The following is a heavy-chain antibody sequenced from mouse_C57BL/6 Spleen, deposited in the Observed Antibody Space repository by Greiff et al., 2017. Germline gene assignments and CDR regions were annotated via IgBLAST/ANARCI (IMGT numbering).Heavy chain of an antibody. J-gene: IGHJ1*03. D-gene: IGHD1-1*01. V-gene: IGHV3-6*01. CDR2: ISYDGSN. CDR3: ARAGIYYGSEGYFDV. Sequence: EVQLQQSGPGLVKPSQSLSLTCSVTGYSITSGYYWNWIRQFPGNKLEWMGYISYDGSNNYNPSLKNRISITRDTSKNQFFLKLNSVTTEDTATYYCARAGIYYGSEGYFDVWGTGTTVTVSS. CDR1: GYSITSGYY.